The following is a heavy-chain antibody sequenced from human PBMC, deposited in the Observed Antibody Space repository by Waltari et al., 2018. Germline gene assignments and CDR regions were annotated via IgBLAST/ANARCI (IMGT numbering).Heavy chain of an antibody. CDR2: INPNSGGT. V-gene: IGHV1-2*02. CDR1: GYTLTGYY. J-gene: IGHJ4*02. D-gene: IGHD1-7*01. Sequence: HVQVVQSGAEVKRPGASLTVSCKASGYTLTGYYRHWVRQAPGQGLEWMGWINPNSGGTNYAQKFQGRVTMTRDTSISTAYMELSRLRSDDTAVYYCARGITGTTGDYFDYWGQGTLVTVSS. CDR3: ARGITGTTGDYFDY.